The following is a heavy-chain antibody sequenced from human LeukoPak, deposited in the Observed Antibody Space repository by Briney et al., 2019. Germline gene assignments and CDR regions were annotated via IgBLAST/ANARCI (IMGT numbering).Heavy chain of an antibody. V-gene: IGHV3-30*18. J-gene: IGHJ4*02. Sequence: RGSLRLSCTASGFTFSSYGMHWVRQAPGKGLEWVAVISNDGSNKFYADSVKGRFTISRDNSKSTLYLQMNSLRAEDTAVYYCAKDRGSGYLDYWGQGTLVTVSS. D-gene: IGHD6-19*01. CDR2: ISNDGSNK. CDR3: AKDRGSGYLDY. CDR1: GFTFSSYG.